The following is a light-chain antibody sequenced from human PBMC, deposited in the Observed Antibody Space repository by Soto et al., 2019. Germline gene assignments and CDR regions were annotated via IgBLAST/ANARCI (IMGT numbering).Light chain of an antibody. Sequence: QSVLTQPASVSGSPGRSITISCTGTSSDVGSYPLVSWYQQYPAKAPKLLIYEATKRPSGVSSRFSGSKSGNTASLTISRLQAEDEADYYCSSYVGNSIWVFGGGTQLTVL. J-gene: IGLJ3*02. CDR1: SSDVGSYPL. V-gene: IGLV2-23*01. CDR2: EAT. CDR3: SSYVGNSIWV.